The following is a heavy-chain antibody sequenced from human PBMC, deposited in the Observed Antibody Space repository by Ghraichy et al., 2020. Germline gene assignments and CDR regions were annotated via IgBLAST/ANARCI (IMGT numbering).Heavy chain of an antibody. CDR1: GGSISISSYY. V-gene: IGHV4-39*01. CDR3: ARHETGGYDILTGYYFRTFDI. CDR2: IYYSGST. Sequence: SETLSLTCTVSGGSISISSYYWGWIRQPPGKGLEWIGSIYYSGSTYYNPSLKSRVSISVDTSKNQFSLKLTSVTAADTAVYYCARHETGGYDILTGYYFRTFDIWGQGTMVTVSS. J-gene: IGHJ3*02. D-gene: IGHD3-9*01.